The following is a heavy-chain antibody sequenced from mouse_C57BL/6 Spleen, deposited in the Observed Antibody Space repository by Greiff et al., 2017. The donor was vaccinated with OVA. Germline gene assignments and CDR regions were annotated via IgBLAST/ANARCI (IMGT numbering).Heavy chain of an antibody. Sequence: EVHLVESGGGLVQPGGSLSLSCAASGFTFTDYYMSWVRQPPGKALEWLGFIRNKANGYTTEYSASVKGRFTISRDNSQSILYLQMNALRAEDSATYYCARRETAQATFAYWGQGTLVTVSA. V-gene: IGHV7-3*01. D-gene: IGHD3-2*02. CDR2: IRNKANGYTT. J-gene: IGHJ3*01. CDR3: ARRETAQATFAY. CDR1: GFTFTDYY.